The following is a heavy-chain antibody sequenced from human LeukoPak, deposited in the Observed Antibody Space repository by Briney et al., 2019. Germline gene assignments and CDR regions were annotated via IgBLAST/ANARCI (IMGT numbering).Heavy chain of an antibody. Sequence: SEPLSLTCTVSGDATYYWNWMRQPAGKGLEWIGRIYNHEGTGTNPSPNSRGRISIATSKTQISLNLHSGTLAAAAAYYCAGGIGNHFCGLDHYYYDYWGAGALVTVSP. J-gene: IGHJ4*02. D-gene: IGHD3-16*01. CDR3: AGGIGNHFCGLDHYYYDY. CDR2: IYNHEGT. V-gene: IGHV4-4*07. CDR1: GDATYY.